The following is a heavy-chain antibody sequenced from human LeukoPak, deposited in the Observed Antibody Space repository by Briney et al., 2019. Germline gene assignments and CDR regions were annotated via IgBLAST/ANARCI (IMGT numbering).Heavy chain of an antibody. CDR3: ARGGPYYYYYGMDV. CDR2: IYYSGST. Sequence: SETLSLTCTVSGGSISSYYWSWIRQPPGKGLEWIGYIYYSGSTNYNPSLKSRVTISVDTSKNQFSLKLSSVTAADTAVYYRARGGPYYYYYGMDVWGQGTTVTVSS. V-gene: IGHV4-59*08. CDR1: GGSISSYY. J-gene: IGHJ6*02.